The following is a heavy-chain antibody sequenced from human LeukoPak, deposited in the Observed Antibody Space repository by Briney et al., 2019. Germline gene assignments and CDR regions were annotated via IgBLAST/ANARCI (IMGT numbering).Heavy chain of an antibody. J-gene: IGHJ5*02. CDR3: ARVPLGYCSSTSCYRHLGEFDP. CDR1: GGSISSYY. CDR2: IYYSGST. D-gene: IGHD2-2*02. V-gene: IGHV4-59*12. Sequence: SETLSLTCTVSGGSISSYYWSWIRQPPGKGLEWIGYIYYSGSTNYNPSLKSRVTISVDTSKNQFSLKLSSVTAADTAVYYCARVPLGYCSSTSCYRHLGEFDPWGQGTLVTVSS.